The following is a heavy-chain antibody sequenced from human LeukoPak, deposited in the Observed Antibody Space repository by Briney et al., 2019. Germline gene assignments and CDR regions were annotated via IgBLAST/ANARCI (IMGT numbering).Heavy chain of an antibody. D-gene: IGHD5-12*01. Sequence: SETLSLTCTVSGGSISSSSYYWGWIRQPPGKGLEWIGSIYYSGSTYYNPSLKSRVTISVDTSKNQFSLKLSSVTAADTAVYFCARGMAGGYDHNWFDSWGQGTLVTVSS. CDR3: ARGMAGGYDHNWFDS. V-gene: IGHV4-39*07. J-gene: IGHJ5*01. CDR2: IYYSGST. CDR1: GGSISSSSYY.